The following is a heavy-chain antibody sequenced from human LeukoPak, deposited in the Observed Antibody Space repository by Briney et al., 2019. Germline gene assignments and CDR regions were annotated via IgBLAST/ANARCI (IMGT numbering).Heavy chain of an antibody. CDR3: ALKAHRSKTYYYDSSGLSPFDY. J-gene: IGHJ4*02. V-gene: IGHV4-39*07. Sequence: SETLSLTCTVSGGSISSSSYYGGWIRQPPGKGLEWLGSIYYSGSTYYNPSLKSRVTISVDTSKNQFSLKLSSVTAADTAAYYCALKAHRSKTYYYDSSGLSPFDYWGQGTLVTVSS. CDR1: GGSISSSSYY. D-gene: IGHD3-22*01. CDR2: IYYSGST.